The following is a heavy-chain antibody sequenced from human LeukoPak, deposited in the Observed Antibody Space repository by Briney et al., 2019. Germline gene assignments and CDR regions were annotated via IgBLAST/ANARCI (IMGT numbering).Heavy chain of an antibody. CDR2: IYPGDSDA. Sequence: GESLKISCKGSGYRFTIYWIGWVRQMPGKGLEWMGIIYPGDSDARYSPSFQGQVTISVDKSINTAYLQWSSLKASDTAIYYCVRHRDGYSESWGQGTLVTVS. D-gene: IGHD5-24*01. CDR3: VRHRDGYSES. CDR1: GYRFTIYW. J-gene: IGHJ4*02. V-gene: IGHV5-51*01.